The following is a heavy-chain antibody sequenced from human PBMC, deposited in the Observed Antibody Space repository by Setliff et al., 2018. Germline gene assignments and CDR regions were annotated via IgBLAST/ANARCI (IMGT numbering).Heavy chain of an antibody. CDR1: GLTFTRDA. CDR3: AKCSSWHGHYPYFNY. CDR2: ISSDGGSI. Sequence: GGSLRLSCAASGLTFTRDAMTWVRQTPGKGLEWVSIISSDGGSIYYADSVKGRFTISRDNSKNTLYLQMNSLRAEDTAIYYCAKCSSWHGHYPYFNYWGQGTLVTVSS. V-gene: IGHV3-23*03. J-gene: IGHJ4*02. D-gene: IGHD6-13*01.